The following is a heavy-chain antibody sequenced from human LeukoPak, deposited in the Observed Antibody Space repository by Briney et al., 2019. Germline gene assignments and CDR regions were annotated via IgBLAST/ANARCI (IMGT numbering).Heavy chain of an antibody. CDR1: GGTFTTYA. CDR3: ARGRGAVAGTGNTYYFDY. CDR2: INTNTGNP. Sequence: ASVEVSCKASGGTFTTYAMNWVRQAPGQGVEWMGWINTNTGNPTYAQGFTGRFVFSLDTSVSTAYLQISSLKAEDTAVYYCARGRGAVAGTGNTYYFDYWGQGTLATVSS. J-gene: IGHJ4*02. V-gene: IGHV7-4-1*02. D-gene: IGHD6-19*01.